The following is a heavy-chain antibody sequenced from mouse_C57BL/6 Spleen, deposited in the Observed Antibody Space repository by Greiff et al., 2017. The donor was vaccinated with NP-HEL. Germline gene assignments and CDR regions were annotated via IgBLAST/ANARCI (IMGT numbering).Heavy chain of an antibody. Sequence: EVQGVESGGGLVQPGGSLSLSCAASGFTFTDYYMSWVRQPPGKALEWLGFIRNKANGYTTEYSASVKGRFTISRDNSQSILYLQRNAQRAEDSATYYCARSPLLRWYFDVWGTGTTVTVSS. CDR1: GFTFTDYY. D-gene: IGHD1-2*01. CDR3: ARSPLLRWYFDV. J-gene: IGHJ1*03. CDR2: IRNKANGYTT. V-gene: IGHV7-3*01.